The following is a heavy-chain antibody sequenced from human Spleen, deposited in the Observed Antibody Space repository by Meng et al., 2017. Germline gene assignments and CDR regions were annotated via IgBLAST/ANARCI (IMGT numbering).Heavy chain of an antibody. V-gene: IGHV4-34*01. CDR1: GESFSGYY. CDR3: VRSRAWVRTGFDP. CDR2: IGHSGFT. Sequence: QVQLQQWGAGLLKPSATLSLTCAVYGESFSGYYWSGIRQPPGKGLEWIGSIGHSGFTYYTPSLESRVTVSVDTSRSQFSLELTSVTAADTAVYYCVRSRAWVRTGFDPWGQGTLVTVSS. J-gene: IGHJ5*02. D-gene: IGHD1/OR15-1a*01.